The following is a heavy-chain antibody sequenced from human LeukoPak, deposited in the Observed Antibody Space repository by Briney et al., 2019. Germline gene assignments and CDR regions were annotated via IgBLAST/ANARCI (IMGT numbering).Heavy chain of an antibody. CDR1: GGSISSSSYY. D-gene: IGHD1-26*01. Sequence: SETLSLTCTVSGGSISSSSYYWGWIRQPPGKGLEWIGSIYYSGSTYYNPSLKSRVTISVDTSKNQFSLKLSSVTAADTAVYYCARVLGWELLGQWAAFDIWGQGTMVTVSS. V-gene: IGHV4-39*07. CDR2: IYYSGST. CDR3: ARVLGWELLGQWAAFDI. J-gene: IGHJ3*02.